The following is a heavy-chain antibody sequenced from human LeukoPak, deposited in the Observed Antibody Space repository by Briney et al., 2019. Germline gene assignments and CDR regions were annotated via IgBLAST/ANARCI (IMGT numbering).Heavy chain of an antibody. CDR1: GASISNDY. Sequence: AETLSLTCTTSGASISNDYWGWVRQPPGKGLQWIASASTYYSSSFESRVTMSIDTSTNQFSLRLASLTAADTAVYYCGRHAAFAPFDLWGQGSLVTASA. CDR2: AST. V-gene: IGHV4-39*01. J-gene: IGHJ4*02. CDR3: GRHAAFAPFDL.